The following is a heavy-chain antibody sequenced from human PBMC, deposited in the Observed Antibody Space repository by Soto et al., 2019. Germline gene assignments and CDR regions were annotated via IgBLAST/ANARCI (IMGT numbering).Heavy chain of an antibody. CDR2: ISNSFSDGNT. J-gene: IGHJ4*02. V-gene: IGHV3-23*01. CDR3: AKVFSPEGGNYFDY. Sequence: GGSLRLSCAASGFTFSNYAMNWVRQAPGKGLEWVSAISNSFSDGNTHYADSVKGRFTISRDNDKNTVFLEMNSLRAEDTAVYYCAKVFSPEGGNYFDYWGQGTLVTVSS. CDR1: GFTFSNYA.